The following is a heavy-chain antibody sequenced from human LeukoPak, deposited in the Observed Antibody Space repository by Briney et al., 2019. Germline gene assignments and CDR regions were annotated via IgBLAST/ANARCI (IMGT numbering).Heavy chain of an antibody. CDR1: GLTLSTCW. V-gene: IGHV3-7*01. D-gene: IGHD3-16*01. CDR3: ERDPSVMPFDY. J-gene: IGHJ4*02. Sequence: GGSLRLSCAASGLTLSTCWMSWVRQAPGKGLEWVANIKPDGSDKYYVDSVKGRFTISRDNAKNSLYLQMNSLRAEDTAVYYCERDPSVMPFDYWGQGTLVTVSS. CDR2: IKPDGSDK.